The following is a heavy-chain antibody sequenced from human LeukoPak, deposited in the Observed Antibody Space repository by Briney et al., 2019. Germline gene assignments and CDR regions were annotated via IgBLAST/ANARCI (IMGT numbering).Heavy chain of an antibody. CDR3: AKDQYASGSYQAGMDV. J-gene: IGHJ6*02. CDR2: ISGSGSDT. CDR1: GFTFSGYA. Sequence: GGSLRLSCVVSGFTFSGYAMNWVRQAPGKGLEWVSAISGSGSDTFYADSVKGRFISSRDNSKNTLHLQMNSLRAEDTAVYYCAKDQYASGSYQAGMDVWGQGTMVTVSS. D-gene: IGHD3-10*01. V-gene: IGHV3-23*01.